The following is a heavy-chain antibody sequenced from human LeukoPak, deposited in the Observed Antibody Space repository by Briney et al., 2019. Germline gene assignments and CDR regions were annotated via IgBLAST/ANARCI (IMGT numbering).Heavy chain of an antibody. CDR2: IFPSGSA. J-gene: IGHJ4*02. D-gene: IGHD3/OR15-3a*01. CDR3: ARQAPLDGDFDF. Sequence: SQTLSLTCTVSNGSISSGRYYWSWIRQPAGKGLEWIGRIFPSGSANYSPSLKSRVTISVDTSKNQFSLILNSMTAADTAVYYCARQAPLDGDFDFWGQGTLVTVSS. V-gene: IGHV4-61*02. CDR1: NGSISSGRYY.